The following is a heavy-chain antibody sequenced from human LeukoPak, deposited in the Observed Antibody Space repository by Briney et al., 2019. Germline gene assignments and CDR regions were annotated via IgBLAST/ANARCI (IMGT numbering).Heavy chain of an antibody. D-gene: IGHD6-6*01. V-gene: IGHV1-24*01. Sequence: VASVKVSCKVSGYTLTELSMHWVRQAPGKGLEWMGGFDPEDGETIYAQKFQGRVTMTEDTSTDTAYMELSSLRSEDTAVYYCATEPPSSRKYREDYFDYWGQGTPVTVSS. J-gene: IGHJ4*02. CDR3: ATEPPSSRKYREDYFDY. CDR2: FDPEDGET. CDR1: GYTLTELS.